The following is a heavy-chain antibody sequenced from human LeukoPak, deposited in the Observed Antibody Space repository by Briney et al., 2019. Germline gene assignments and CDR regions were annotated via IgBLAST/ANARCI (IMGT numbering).Heavy chain of an antibody. J-gene: IGHJ4*02. V-gene: IGHV3-7*01. CDR3: ARTDTAMVTINFDY. CDR2: IKQDGSEK. CDR1: GFTFSSYW. Sequence: GGSLRLSCAASGFTFSSYWMSWVRQAPGKGLEWVANIKQDGSEKYYVDSVKGRFTISRDNAKNSLYLQMNSLRAEDTAVYYCARTDTAMVTINFDYWGQGTLATVSS. D-gene: IGHD5-18*01.